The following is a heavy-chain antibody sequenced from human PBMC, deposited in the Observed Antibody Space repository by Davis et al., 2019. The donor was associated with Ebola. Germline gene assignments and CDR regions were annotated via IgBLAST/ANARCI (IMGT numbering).Heavy chain of an antibody. Sequence: PGGSLRLSCAASGFTLSNYWMHWVRQVPGKGLVWVSRVNGDGSSTSYADSVKGRFTISRDNAKNTVYLQMNSLRVEDTALYYCGRGKYDLDIWGKGTLVTVSS. V-gene: IGHV3-74*01. CDR3: GRGKYDLDI. J-gene: IGHJ4*02. CDR1: GFTLSNYW. CDR2: VNGDGSST. D-gene: IGHD2-8*01.